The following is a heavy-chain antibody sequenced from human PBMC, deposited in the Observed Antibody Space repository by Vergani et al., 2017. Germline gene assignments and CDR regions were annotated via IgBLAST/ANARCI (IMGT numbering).Heavy chain of an antibody. Sequence: QVQLVQSGAEVKKPGASVKVSCKASGYTFTSYYMHWVRQAPGQGLEWMGIINPSGGSTSYAQKFQGRVTMTRDTSTSTVYMELSSLRSEDTAVYYCARDKAGREDYYGMDVWSQGTTVTVSS. CDR2: INPSGGST. CDR1: GYTFTSYY. V-gene: IGHV1-46*03. J-gene: IGHJ6*02. CDR3: ARDKAGREDYYGMDV. D-gene: IGHD6-19*01.